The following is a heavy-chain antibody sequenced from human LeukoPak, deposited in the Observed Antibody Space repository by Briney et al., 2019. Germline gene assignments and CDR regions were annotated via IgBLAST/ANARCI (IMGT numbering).Heavy chain of an antibody. CDR2: IYYSGST. J-gene: IGHJ4*02. D-gene: IGHD2-15*01. CDR3: ARNGHYSLDY. Sequence: PSETLSLTCTVSGGSISSSSYYWGWIRQPPGKGLEWMGSIYYSGSTYYNPSLKSRVTISVDTSKNQFSLKLSSVTAADTAVYYCARNGHYSLDYWGQGTLVTVSS. V-gene: IGHV4-39*07. CDR1: GGSISSSSYY.